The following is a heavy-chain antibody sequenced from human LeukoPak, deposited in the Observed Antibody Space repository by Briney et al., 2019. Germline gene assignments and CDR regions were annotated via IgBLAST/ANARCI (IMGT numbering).Heavy chain of an antibody. Sequence: SQTLSLTCAVSGGSISSGGYSWSWIQQPPGKGLEWIGYIYHSGSTYYNPSLKSRVTISVDRSKNQFSLKLSSVTAADTAVYYCAREGYDSSGYQHPDYWGQGTLVTVSS. V-gene: IGHV4-30-2*01. CDR1: GGSISSGGYS. CDR3: AREGYDSSGYQHPDY. CDR2: IYHSGST. J-gene: IGHJ4*02. D-gene: IGHD3-22*01.